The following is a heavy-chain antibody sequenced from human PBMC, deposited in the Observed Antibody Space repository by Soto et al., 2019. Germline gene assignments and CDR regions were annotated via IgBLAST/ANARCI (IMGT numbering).Heavy chain of an antibody. D-gene: IGHD2-21*02. Sequence: QVQIVQSGAEEKKPGAAVKVSCKASGYTFTSYAMHWVRQAPGQGLEWMGWINAGNGNTKYSQKFQGRVTITRDTSASTAYMELSSLRSEDTAVYYCARSIVVVTALDYWGQVTLVTVSS. CDR2: INAGNGNT. V-gene: IGHV1-3*05. CDR3: ARSIVVVTALDY. CDR1: GYTFTSYA. J-gene: IGHJ4*02.